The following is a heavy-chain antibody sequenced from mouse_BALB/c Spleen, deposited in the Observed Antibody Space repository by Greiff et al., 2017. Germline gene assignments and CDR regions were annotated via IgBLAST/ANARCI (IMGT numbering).Heavy chain of an antibody. J-gene: IGHJ4*01. D-gene: IGHD2-2*01. CDR1: GFNIKDTY. CDR2: IDPANGNT. Sequence: EVKLQQSGAELVKPGASVKLSCTASGFNIKDTYMHWVKQRPEQGLEWIGRIDPANGNTKYDPKFQGKATITADTSSNTAYLQLSSLTSEDTAVYYCAIYGYDLYAMDYWGQGTSVTVSS. CDR3: AIYGYDLYAMDY. V-gene: IGHV14-3*02.